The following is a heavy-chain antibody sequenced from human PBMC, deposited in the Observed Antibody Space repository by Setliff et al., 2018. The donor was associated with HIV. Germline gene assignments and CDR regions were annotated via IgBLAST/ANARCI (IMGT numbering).Heavy chain of an antibody. D-gene: IGHD3-3*01. CDR2: IYYSGSA. CDR1: GGSISSGNYY. J-gene: IGHJ4*02. CDR3: AGGGGFWSGQLDY. Sequence: SETLSLTCTVSGGSISSGNYYWSWIRQHPDKGLEWIGYIYYSGSAYYNPSLKSRVTISLDTSKNQFSLKLSSVTAADTAVYFCAGGGGFWSGQLDYWGQGTLVTVSS. V-gene: IGHV4-31*03.